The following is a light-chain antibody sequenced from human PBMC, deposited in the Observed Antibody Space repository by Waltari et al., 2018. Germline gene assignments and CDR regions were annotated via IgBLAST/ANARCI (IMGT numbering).Light chain of an antibody. CDR2: GAS. CDR3: QQANSFPFT. J-gene: IGKJ3*01. Sequence: DMQMSQSPSSVSASVGDSVTITCRASQDINSWVAWYQQKPGKAPKLLIYGASSLQSGVPSRFSGSGSGTDFTLTISSLQPEDFATYYCQQANSFPFTFGPGTKVDIK. CDR1: QDINSW. V-gene: IGKV1-12*01.